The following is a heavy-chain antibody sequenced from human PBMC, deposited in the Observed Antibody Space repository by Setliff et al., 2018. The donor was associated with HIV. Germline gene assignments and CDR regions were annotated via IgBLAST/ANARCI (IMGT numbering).Heavy chain of an antibody. D-gene: IGHD3-10*01. CDR2: MYYTGVT. CDR1: GGSISSSNYY. CDR3: ATPPLRSVREKQSGNGY. J-gene: IGHJ4*01. Sequence: KPSETLSLTCTVSGGSISSSNYYWGWIRQPPGKGLEWIGSMYYTGVTYYNPSLKSRVSISVDTSKTQFSLKLTSVTAADTAVYYCATPPLRSVREKQSGNGYWGQGTLVTVSS. V-gene: IGHV4-39*01.